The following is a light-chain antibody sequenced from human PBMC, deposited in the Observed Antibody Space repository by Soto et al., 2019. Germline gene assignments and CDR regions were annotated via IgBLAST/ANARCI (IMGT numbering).Light chain of an antibody. J-gene: IGKJ2*01. CDR1: QSVSSY. CDR3: QQRSTRAYT. CDR2: DAS. Sequence: EIVLTQSPATLSLSPGERATLSCRASQSVSSYLAWYQQKPGQAPRLLIYDASNRATGIPARFSGSGSGTDFTLTISSLEPEDFAVYYCQQRSTRAYTFGQGTKLEIK. V-gene: IGKV3-11*01.